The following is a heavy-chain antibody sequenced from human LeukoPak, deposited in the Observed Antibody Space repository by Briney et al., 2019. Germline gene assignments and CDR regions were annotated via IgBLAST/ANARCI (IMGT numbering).Heavy chain of an antibody. J-gene: IGHJ4*02. Sequence: PSETLSLTCAVYGGSFTGYYWSWIRQPPGKGLEWIGEINHSGSTNYNPSLKSRVTISVDTSKNQFSLKLSSVTAADTAVCYCARGGLRLGGLSFFTYYFDYWGQGTLVTVSS. CDR1: GGSFTGYY. CDR3: ARGGLRLGGLSFFTYYFDY. CDR2: INHSGST. V-gene: IGHV4-34*01. D-gene: IGHD3-16*02.